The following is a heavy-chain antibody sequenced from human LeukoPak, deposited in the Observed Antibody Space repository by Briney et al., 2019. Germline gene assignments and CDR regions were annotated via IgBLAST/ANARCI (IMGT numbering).Heavy chain of an antibody. CDR2: ISYDGSNK. CDR1: GFTFSSYG. J-gene: IGHJ6*03. V-gene: IGHV3-30*18. CDR3: AKDPRGIYYYYYYMDV. D-gene: IGHD3-16*01. Sequence: PGRSLRLSCAASGFTFSSYGMHWVRQAPGKGLEWVAVISYDGSNKYYADSVKGRFTISRDNSKNTLYLQMNSLRAEDTAVYYCAKDPRGIYYYYYYMDVWGKGTTVTISS.